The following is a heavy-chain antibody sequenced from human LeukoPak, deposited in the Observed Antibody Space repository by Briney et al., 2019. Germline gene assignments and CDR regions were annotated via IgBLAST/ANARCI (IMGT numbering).Heavy chain of an antibody. CDR3: ARKWFGTSLAFDY. J-gene: IGHJ4*02. V-gene: IGHV1-2*02. CDR1: GYTFTGYY. Sequence: ASVKVSCKASGYTFTGYYMHWVRQAPGQGLEWMGGINPNSGGTNYAQKFQGRVTMNRDTSLSTAYMELSRLRSDDTAVYYCARKWFGTSLAFDYWGQGTLVTVSS. D-gene: IGHD3-10*01. CDR2: INPNSGGT.